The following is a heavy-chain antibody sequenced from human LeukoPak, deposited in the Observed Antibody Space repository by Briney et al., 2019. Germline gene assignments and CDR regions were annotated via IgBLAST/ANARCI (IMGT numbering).Heavy chain of an antibody. J-gene: IGHJ6*03. CDR3: ARVGGNAGVYSYMDV. V-gene: IGHV4-34*01. CDR2: INHSGST. D-gene: IGHD4-23*01. Sequence: QPSETLSLTCAVYGGSLSGYYWSWIRQPPGKGLEWIGEINHSGSTNYNPSLKSRVTILVDTSKNQFSLKLSSVTAADTAVYYCARVGGNAGVYSYMDVWGKGTTVTVSS. CDR1: GGSLSGYY.